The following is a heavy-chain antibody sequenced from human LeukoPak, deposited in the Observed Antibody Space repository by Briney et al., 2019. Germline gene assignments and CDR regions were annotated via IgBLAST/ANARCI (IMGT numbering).Heavy chain of an antibody. CDR1: GGSISSGSYY. Sequence: SETLSLTCTVSGGSISSGSYYWSWIRQPAGKGLEWIGRIYTSGSTNYNPSLKSRVTISVDTSKNQFSLKLSSVTAADTAVYYCARGDYGDYMDVWGKGTTVTVSS. J-gene: IGHJ6*03. CDR2: IYTSGST. V-gene: IGHV4-61*02. CDR3: ARGDYGDYMDV. D-gene: IGHD3-16*01.